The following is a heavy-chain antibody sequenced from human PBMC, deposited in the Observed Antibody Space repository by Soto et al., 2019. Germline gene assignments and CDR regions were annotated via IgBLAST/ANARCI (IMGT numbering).Heavy chain of an antibody. CDR3: ARDESGDEDPIYS. Sequence: ASVKVSCKASGYTFTGYDMHWVRQAPGQGLEWMGWINPNSGGTNYAQKFQGWVTMTRDTSISTAYMELSRLRSDDTAVYYCARDESGDEDPIYSWGQGSLVPVSS. J-gene: IGHJ4*02. V-gene: IGHV1-2*04. CDR2: INPNSGGT. D-gene: IGHD3-10*01. CDR1: GYTFTGYD.